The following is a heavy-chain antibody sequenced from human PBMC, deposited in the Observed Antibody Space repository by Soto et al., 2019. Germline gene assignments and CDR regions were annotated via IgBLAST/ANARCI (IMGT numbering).Heavy chain of an antibody. CDR1: VYTFATYD. Sequence: QVQLVQSGAEVKTPGASVKVSCKASVYTFATYDINWVRQAPGQGLEWMGWMNTNSGNTGYAQKFQGRLTMTRDTALSVAHMELSSLRNEDTAVYYCARSDGDNFNWLDSWGQGTLVTVSA. V-gene: IGHV1-8*01. J-gene: IGHJ5*01. D-gene: IGHD1-20*01. CDR3: ARSDGDNFNWLDS. CDR2: MNTNSGNT.